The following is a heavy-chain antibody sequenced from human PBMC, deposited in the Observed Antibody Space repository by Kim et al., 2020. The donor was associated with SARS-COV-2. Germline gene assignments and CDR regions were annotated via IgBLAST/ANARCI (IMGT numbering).Heavy chain of an antibody. V-gene: IGHV4-31*03. CDR2: IYYSGST. CDR1: GGSISSGGYY. J-gene: IGHJ6*02. CDR3: ARESLGDSSGGSCPPWCGRVNYGMDV. Sequence: SETLSLTCTVSGGSISSGGYYWSWIRQHPGKGLEWIGYIYYSGSTYYNPSLKSRVTISVDTSKNQFSLKLSSVTAADTAVYYCARESLGDSSGGSCPPWCGRVNYGMDVWGQGTTVTVSS. D-gene: IGHD2-15*01.